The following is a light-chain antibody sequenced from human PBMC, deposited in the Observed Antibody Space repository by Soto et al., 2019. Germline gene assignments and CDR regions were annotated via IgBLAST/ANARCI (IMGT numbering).Light chain of an antibody. J-gene: IGKJ1*01. CDR1: QCISSW. V-gene: IGKV1-5*03. CDR3: QQYNSYWT. CDR2: KAS. Sequence: DIQMTQSPSTLSASVGDRVTITCRASQCISSWWAWYQQKPGRAPKLLTYKASVLESGVPSRFSGSGSGTQVTLTLSSLQPDDLANYYCQQYNSYWTLGQGTKVEIK.